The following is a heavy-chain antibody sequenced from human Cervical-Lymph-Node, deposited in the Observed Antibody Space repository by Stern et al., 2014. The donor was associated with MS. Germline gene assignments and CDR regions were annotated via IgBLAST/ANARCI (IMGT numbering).Heavy chain of an antibody. J-gene: IGHJ6*02. V-gene: IGHV3-30*18. Sequence: VQLVESGGGVVQPGRSLRLSCAASGFTFSSYGMHWVRQAPGKGLEWVAGISYDGSNKYYPASVKGRFTISRDNSKNTLYLQMNSLRAEDTAVYYCAKDGVAAAGTYYYGMDVWGQGTTVTVSS. D-gene: IGHD6-13*01. CDR1: GFTFSSYG. CDR2: ISYDGSNK. CDR3: AKDGVAAAGTYYYGMDV.